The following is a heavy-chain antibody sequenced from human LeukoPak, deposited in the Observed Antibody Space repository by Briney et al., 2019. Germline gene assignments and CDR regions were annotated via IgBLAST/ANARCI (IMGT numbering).Heavy chain of an antibody. CDR1: GFMFSSYW. J-gene: IGHJ5*02. CDR2: ISPDGSSA. Sequence: GGSLRLSCAASGFMFSSYWMHWVRQTPGKGLVWVSRISPDGSSAFSADSVSGRFTISRDNAKNTLYLQMNSLRAEDTAVYYCAKSDWFDPWGQGTLVLVSS. V-gene: IGHV3-74*01. CDR3: AKSDWFDP.